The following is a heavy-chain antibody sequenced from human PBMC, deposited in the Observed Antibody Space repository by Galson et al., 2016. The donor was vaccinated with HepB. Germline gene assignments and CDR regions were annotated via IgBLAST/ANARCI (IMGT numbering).Heavy chain of an antibody. CDR2: ISYDGTSR. CDR3: AKGLYGDYSYFDD. J-gene: IGHJ4*02. V-gene: IGHV3-33*06. D-gene: IGHD4-17*01. Sequence: SLRLSCAVSGFSFGTYGMHWVRQAPGKGLEWVATISYDGTSRHYADSVKGRYTISRDNSKNTLYLQMNSLRAEDTAVYYCAKGLYGDYSYFDDWGQGTLVTVSS. CDR1: GFSFGTYG.